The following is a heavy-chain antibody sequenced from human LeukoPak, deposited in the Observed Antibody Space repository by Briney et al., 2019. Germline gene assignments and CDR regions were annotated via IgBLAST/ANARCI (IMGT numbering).Heavy chain of an antibody. V-gene: IGHV1-69*05. CDR1: GGTFSSYA. CDR3: ASMVVAATKRAGYFDY. D-gene: IGHD2-15*01. J-gene: IGHJ4*02. Sequence: SVKVSCKASGGTFSSYAISWVRQAPGQGLEWMGGIIPIFGTANYAQKFQGRVTITTDEPTSTAYMELSSLRSEDTAVYYCASMVVAATKRAGYFDYWGQGTLVTVSS. CDR2: IIPIFGTA.